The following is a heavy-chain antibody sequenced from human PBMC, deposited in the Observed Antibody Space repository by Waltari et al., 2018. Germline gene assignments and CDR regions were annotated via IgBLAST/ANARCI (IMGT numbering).Heavy chain of an antibody. D-gene: IGHD1-20*01. J-gene: IGHJ4*02. Sequence: QVQLQESGPGLVKPSETLYLTCAVSGYSISSGYYWGWIRQPPGKGLEWIGSIYHSGSTYYNPSLKSRVTISVDTSKNQFSLKLSSVTAADTAVYYCARLVTGTTLDYWGQGTLVTVSS. V-gene: IGHV4-38-2*01. CDR2: IYHSGST. CDR3: ARLVTGTTLDY. CDR1: GYSISSGYY.